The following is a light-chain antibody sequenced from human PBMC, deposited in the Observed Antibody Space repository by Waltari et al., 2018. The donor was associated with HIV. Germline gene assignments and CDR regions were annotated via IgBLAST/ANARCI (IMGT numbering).Light chain of an antibody. J-gene: IGLJ2*01. Sequence: SYELTQPPSLSVSPGQTASLTCSGDELGDKYVSWYQQKSDQSPMLIIYQDNKRPSGIPERFSGSNSGNTATLTVGETQTMDEADYYCETWDSSTAVFGGGTRLTVL. CDR3: ETWDSSTAV. CDR2: QDN. V-gene: IGLV3-1*01. CDR1: ELGDKY.